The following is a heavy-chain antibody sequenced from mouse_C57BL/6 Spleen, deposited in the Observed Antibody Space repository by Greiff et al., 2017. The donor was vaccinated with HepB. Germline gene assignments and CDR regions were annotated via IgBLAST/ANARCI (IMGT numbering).Heavy chain of an antibody. CDR1: GYTFTDYY. Sequence: VQLVESGAELVRPGASVKLSCKASGYTFTDYYINWVKQRPGQGLEWIARIYPGSGNTYYNEKFKGKATLTAEKSSSTAYMQLSSLTSEDSAVYFCARWGGAMDYWGQGTSVTVSS. J-gene: IGHJ4*01. CDR3: ARWGGAMDY. CDR2: IYPGSGNT. V-gene: IGHV1-76*01.